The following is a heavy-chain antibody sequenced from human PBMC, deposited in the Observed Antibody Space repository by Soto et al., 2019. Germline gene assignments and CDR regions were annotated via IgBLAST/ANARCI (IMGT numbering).Heavy chain of an antibody. D-gene: IGHD1-26*01. CDR2: IIPILGIA. CDR1: GGTFRSYT. V-gene: IGHV1-69*02. CDR3: SANPGGATPDY. Sequence: QGQRVQSGAEVKKPGSSGKVSCEASGGTFRSYTISWVRQAPGQGLEWMGRIIPILGIANYAQKFQGRVTITADNSTSTAYMELSSLRSEDTAVYYCSANPGGATPDYWGQGTLVTVSS. J-gene: IGHJ4*02.